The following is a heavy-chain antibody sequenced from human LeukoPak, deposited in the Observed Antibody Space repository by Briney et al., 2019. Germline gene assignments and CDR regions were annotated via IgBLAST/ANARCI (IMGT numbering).Heavy chain of an antibody. J-gene: IGHJ3*02. CDR3: ARVVVNDYVWGSYRLGAFDI. CDR2: VNSDGSGT. D-gene: IGHD3-16*02. CDR1: GFTFSRYS. Sequence: GGSLRLSCAASGFTFSRYSMHWVRQAPGKGLVWVSHVNSDGSGTDYADSVKGQFTISRDNAKNTLYLQMNSLRAEDTAVYYCARVVVNDYVWGSYRLGAFDIWGQGTMVTVSS. V-gene: IGHV3-74*01.